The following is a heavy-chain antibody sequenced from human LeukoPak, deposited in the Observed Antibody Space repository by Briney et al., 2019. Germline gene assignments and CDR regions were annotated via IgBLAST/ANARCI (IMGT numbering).Heavy chain of an antibody. D-gene: IGHD2-21*01. V-gene: IGHV3-23*01. CDR2: ISGSGFRT. J-gene: IGHJ4*02. Sequence: GGSLRLSCVASGFTFSTYAMSWVRQAPGKRLEWVSGISGSGFRTFHADSVKGRFTISRDNSKNTLSLQMNSLRVEDTAIYYCAKSDCGSDGCKLLNYWGQGTLVTVSS. CDR3: AKSDCGSDGCKLLNY. CDR1: GFTFSTYA.